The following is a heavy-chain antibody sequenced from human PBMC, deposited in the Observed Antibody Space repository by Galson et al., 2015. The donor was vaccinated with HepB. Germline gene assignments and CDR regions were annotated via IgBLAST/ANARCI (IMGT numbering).Heavy chain of an antibody. CDR3: AKAPTKVGFYFDY. Sequence: SLRLSCAASGFTFRSYGMHWARQAPGKGLEWVALVSDDGGKEYYADSVKGRFTISRDNSKNTLYFQINSLRAEDTAIYYCAKAPTKVGFYFDYWGQGTLVTVSS. CDR2: VSDDGGKE. V-gene: IGHV3-30*18. CDR1: GFTFRSYG. J-gene: IGHJ4*02. D-gene: IGHD1-26*01.